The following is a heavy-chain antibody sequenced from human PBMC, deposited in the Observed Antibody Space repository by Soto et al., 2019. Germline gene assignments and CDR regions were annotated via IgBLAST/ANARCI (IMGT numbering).Heavy chain of an antibody. Sequence: AAVKVCWKDCGNAFTSYDFSGVRQATGQGLEWMGWINPNSGNTGYAQKFQGRVTMTRNTSINTAYMELSSLKSFFTAVYYRARMRFFQSTKLTNWLFPWG. D-gene: IGHD3-10*01. CDR2: INPNSGNT. CDR1: GNAFTSYD. V-gene: IGHV1-8*01. CDR3: ARMRFFQSTKLTNWLFP. J-gene: IGHJ5*02.